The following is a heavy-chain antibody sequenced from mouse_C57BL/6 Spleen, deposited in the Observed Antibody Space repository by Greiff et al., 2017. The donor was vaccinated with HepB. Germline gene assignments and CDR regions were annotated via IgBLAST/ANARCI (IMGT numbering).Heavy chain of an antibody. CDR2: ISAGGSYT. D-gene: IGHD1-1*01. CDR3: ARDRYYYGSSPFYAMDY. J-gene: IGHJ4*01. CDR1: GFTFSSYA. Sequence: EVKLQESGGGLVKPGGSLKLSCAASGFTFSSYAMSWVRQTPEKRLEWVATISAGGSYTYYPDNVKGRFTISRDNAKNNLYLQMSQLKSEDTAMYYCARDRYYYGSSPFYAMDYWGQGTSVTVSS. V-gene: IGHV5-4*01.